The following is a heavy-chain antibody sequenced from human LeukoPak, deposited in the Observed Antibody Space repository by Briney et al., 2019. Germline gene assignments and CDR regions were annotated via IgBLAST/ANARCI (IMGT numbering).Heavy chain of an antibody. Sequence: PSETLSLTCTVSGGSISSGSFYWGWIRQPPGKGLQWIGSISYSGNTHYNPSLKSRVAISVDTSKTQFSLKLSSVTAADTAVYYCASLSGYSRDFDYWGQGTLVTVSS. CDR2: ISYSGNT. J-gene: IGHJ4*02. CDR3: ASLSGYSRDFDY. D-gene: IGHD6-13*01. V-gene: IGHV4-39*01. CDR1: GGSISSGSFY.